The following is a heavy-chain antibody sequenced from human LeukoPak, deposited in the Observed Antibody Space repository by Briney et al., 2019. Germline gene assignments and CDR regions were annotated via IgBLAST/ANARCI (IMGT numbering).Heavy chain of an antibody. CDR2: IYSGGST. D-gene: IGHD3-22*01. CDR3: ARVGYYDSSGYSLFGDY. V-gene: IGHV3-53*01. Sequence: GGSLRLSCAASGFTASSNYMSWVRQAPGKGLEWVSVIYSGGSTYYADSVKGRFTISRDNSKNTLYLQMNSLRAEDTAVYYCARVGYYDSSGYSLFGDYWGQGTLVTVSS. CDR1: GFTASSNY. J-gene: IGHJ4*02.